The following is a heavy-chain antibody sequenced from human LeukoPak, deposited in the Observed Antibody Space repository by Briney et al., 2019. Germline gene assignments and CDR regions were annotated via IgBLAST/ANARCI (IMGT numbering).Heavy chain of an antibody. V-gene: IGHV1-69*05. D-gene: IGHD3-22*01. CDR2: IIPIFGST. J-gene: IGHJ4*02. CDR3: ARRWPHSSGYYLFDY. CDR1: GGTLSSHG. Sequence: SVKVSCKASGGTLSSHGFRWVRQAPGQGLEWMGGIIPIFGSTNYAQKFQGRVTITTDESTSTGYMELSSLRSEDTAVYYCARRWPHSSGYYLFDYWGQGTLVTVSS.